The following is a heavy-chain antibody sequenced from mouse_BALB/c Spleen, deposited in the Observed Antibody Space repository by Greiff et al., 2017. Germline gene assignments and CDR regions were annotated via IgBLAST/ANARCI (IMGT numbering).Heavy chain of an antibody. CDR2: IDPENSDT. CDR3: TGKEDGYGGSAMDY. CDR1: GFNIKDYY. V-gene: IGHV14-4*02. Sequence: VQLKQSGAELVRSGASVKLSCTASGFNIKDYYMHWVKQRPEQGLEWIGWIDPENSDTEYAPKFQGKATMTADTSSNTAYLQLSSLTSEDTAVYYCTGKEDGYGGSAMDYWGQGTSVTVSS. J-gene: IGHJ4*01. D-gene: IGHD2-3*01.